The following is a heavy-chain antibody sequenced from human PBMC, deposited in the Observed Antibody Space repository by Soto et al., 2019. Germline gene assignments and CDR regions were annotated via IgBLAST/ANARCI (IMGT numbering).Heavy chain of an antibody. J-gene: IGHJ4*02. Sequence: QVQLQESGPGLGKPSETLSLTCTVSGGSVSSGGYFWSWIRQPPGKGLEWIGYISYSGSTKYNPSLESRVTISVDTSNKNFSLKLASVTAADTAVYYCARAPSSSGWPDSWGQGTLVTVSS. D-gene: IGHD6-19*01. V-gene: IGHV4-61*03. CDR3: ARAPSSSGWPDS. CDR1: GGSVSSGGYF. CDR2: ISYSGST.